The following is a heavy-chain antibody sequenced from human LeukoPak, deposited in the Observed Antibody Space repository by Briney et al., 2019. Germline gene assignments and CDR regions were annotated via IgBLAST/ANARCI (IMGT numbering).Heavy chain of an antibody. V-gene: IGHV5-51*01. CDR3: ARRGRSPDNVVDV. Sequence: GESLKISCKGSGYTFDHYWLGWVRQMPGKSLGGMGVIYPGDSDTKYSPSFQGQVLISVDKSSSTAYLQWGSLQAADTVMYFCARRGRSPDNVVDVWREGTMVTVS. D-gene: IGHD2-8*01. J-gene: IGHJ3*01. CDR1: GYTFDHYW. CDR2: IYPGDSDT.